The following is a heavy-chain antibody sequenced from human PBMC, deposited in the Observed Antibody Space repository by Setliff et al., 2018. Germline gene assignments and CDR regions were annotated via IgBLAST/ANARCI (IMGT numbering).Heavy chain of an antibody. CDR1: YYSISSGYY. CDR3: ARHIWGAKMQLPHDVFDI. Sequence: SETLSLTCAVSYYSISSGYYWGWIRQPPGKGLEWIGSMYHSESTYYSPSLESRVTISVDMSKNHLSLKLSSVTAADTAVYYCARHIWGAKMQLPHDVFDIWGQGTMVTVSS. V-gene: IGHV4-38-2*01. J-gene: IGHJ3*02. D-gene: IGHD2-2*01. CDR2: MYHSEST.